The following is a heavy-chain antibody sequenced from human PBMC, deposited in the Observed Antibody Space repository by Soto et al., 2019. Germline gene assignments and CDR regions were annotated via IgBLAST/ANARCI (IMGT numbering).Heavy chain of an antibody. CDR1: GFTFDDYA. D-gene: IGHD6-13*01. Sequence: GGSLRVSCAASGFTFDDYAMHWVRQAPGKGLEWVSCISWNSGSIGYADSVKGRFTISRDNAKNSLYLQMNSLRAEDTALYYCANDSIEAAGLYYFDYWGQGTLVTVSS. CDR2: ISWNSGSI. J-gene: IGHJ4*02. V-gene: IGHV3-9*01. CDR3: ANDSIEAAGLYYFDY.